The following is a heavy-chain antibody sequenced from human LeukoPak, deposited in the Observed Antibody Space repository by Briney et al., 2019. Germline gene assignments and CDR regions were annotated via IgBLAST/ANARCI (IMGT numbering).Heavy chain of an antibody. J-gene: IGHJ2*01. CDR2: IYYTGNT. Sequence: SETLSLTCTISGGSISTYYWSWLRQPPGKGLEWIGYIYYTGNTNYNPSLKSRVAMSVDTSKNHFSLKLNSVTAADTAVYYCARRPSGRMDWYLNLWGRGTLVTVSS. D-gene: IGHD2-15*01. CDR3: ARRPSGRMDWYLNL. V-gene: IGHV4-59*08. CDR1: GGSISTYY.